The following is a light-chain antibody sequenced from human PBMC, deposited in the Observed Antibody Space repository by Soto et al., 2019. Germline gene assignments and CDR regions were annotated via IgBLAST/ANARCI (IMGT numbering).Light chain of an antibody. CDR3: QQDYNFPVT. V-gene: IGKV3D-7*01. CDR1: QSVTSSY. Sequence: EIVMTQSPATLSLSPGERATLSCRASQSVTSSYLSWYQQKPGQAPRLLIYAVSTRATGVPARFSGSGSGTDFTLTISSLQPEDFAVYYCQQDYNFPVTFGQGTRLEI. J-gene: IGKJ5*01. CDR2: AVS.